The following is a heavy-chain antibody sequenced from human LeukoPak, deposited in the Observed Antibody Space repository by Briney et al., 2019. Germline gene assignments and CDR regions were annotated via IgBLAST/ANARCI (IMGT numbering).Heavy chain of an antibody. J-gene: IGHJ4*02. Sequence: GGSLRLSCAASGFTFSSYSMSWVRQAPGKGLEWVSYISTSSSTIYYADSVKGRFTISRDNAKNSLYLQMNSLRAEDTAVYYCARDRIAVAGGFDYWGQGTLVTVSS. V-gene: IGHV3-48*04. CDR1: GFTFSSYS. D-gene: IGHD6-19*01. CDR2: ISTSSSTI. CDR3: ARDRIAVAGGFDY.